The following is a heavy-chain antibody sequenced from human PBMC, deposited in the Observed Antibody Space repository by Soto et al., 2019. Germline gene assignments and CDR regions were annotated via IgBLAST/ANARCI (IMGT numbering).Heavy chain of an antibody. J-gene: IGHJ4*02. D-gene: IGHD2-8*01. CDR3: ARLSSCSNGVCYKFDY. V-gene: IGHV5-51*01. CDR1: GYTFTSSW. Sequence: GESLKISCKASGYTFTSSWIGWVRQMPGKGLEWMGIIYPGDSDTRYSPSFRGQITISADRSITTAYLQWSGLKASDTGMYYCARLSSCSNGVCYKFDYWGPGTLVTV. CDR2: IYPGDSDT.